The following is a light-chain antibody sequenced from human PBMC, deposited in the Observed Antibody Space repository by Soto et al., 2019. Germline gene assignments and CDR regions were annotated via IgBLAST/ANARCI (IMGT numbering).Light chain of an antibody. Sequence: QSALTQPASVSGSPGQSITISCTGTSSDVGGYNYVSWYQQHPGQAPKLVIYEVNDRPSGVSIRFSGSKSGNRASLTISGLRAEDEADYYCSSYTSSSTLCVFGTGTKLTVL. V-gene: IGLV2-14*01. CDR2: EVN. J-gene: IGLJ1*01. CDR3: SSYTSSSTLCV. CDR1: SSDVGGYNY.